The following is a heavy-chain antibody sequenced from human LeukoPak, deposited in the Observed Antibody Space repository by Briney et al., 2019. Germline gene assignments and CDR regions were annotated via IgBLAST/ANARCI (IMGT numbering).Heavy chain of an antibody. CDR1: GGSISSSSYY. Sequence: SETLSLTCTVSGGSISSSSYYWGWIRQPPGKGLEWIGSIYYSGSTYYNPSLKSRVTISVDTSKNQFSLKLSSVTAADTAVYYCARDTITMIALDIWGQGTMVTVSS. CDR2: IYYSGST. V-gene: IGHV4-39*07. D-gene: IGHD3-22*01. CDR3: ARDTITMIALDI. J-gene: IGHJ3*02.